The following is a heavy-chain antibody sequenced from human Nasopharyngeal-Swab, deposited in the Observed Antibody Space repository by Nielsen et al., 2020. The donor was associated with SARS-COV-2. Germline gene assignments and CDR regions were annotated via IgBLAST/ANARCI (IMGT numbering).Heavy chain of an antibody. Sequence: SLKISCAASGFTFSSYGMHWVRQAPGKGLEWVTLISYDGSNKYYADSVKGRFTISRDNSKNTLYLQMNSLRAEDTAVYYCAKDRSNYDYFDYWGQGTLVTVSS. CDR1: GFTFSSYG. CDR3: AKDRSNYDYFDY. J-gene: IGHJ4*02. V-gene: IGHV3-30*18. CDR2: ISYDGSNK. D-gene: IGHD1-26*01.